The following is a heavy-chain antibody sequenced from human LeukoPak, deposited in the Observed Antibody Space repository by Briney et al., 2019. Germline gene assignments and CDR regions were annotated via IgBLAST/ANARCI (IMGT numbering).Heavy chain of an antibody. Sequence: KPGGSLRLSCAASGFTFSDACMSWVRQAPGKGLEWVGHIKRKTDGGTTDYAASVKGRFTISRDDSKNTLYLQMNSLRTEDTAVYYCARDRGDKSGHYQGGFDYWGQGTLVTVSS. J-gene: IGHJ4*02. CDR2: IKRKTDGGTT. D-gene: IGHD3-22*01. CDR3: ARDRGDKSGHYQGGFDY. V-gene: IGHV3-15*01. CDR1: GFTFSDAC.